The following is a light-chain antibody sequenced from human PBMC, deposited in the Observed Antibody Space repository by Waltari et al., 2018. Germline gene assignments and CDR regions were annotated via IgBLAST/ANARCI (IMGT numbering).Light chain of an antibody. J-gene: IGKJ4*01. CDR3: QQYKTFPLT. CDR1: LSISRW. V-gene: IGKV1-5*01. Sequence: DIPLTQSPSTLSAAVGDRVTITCRASLSISRWLAWYQQKPGKAPNLLIYDASTLENGVPSRFRGSGFATEFTLTISSLQPDDSASYYCQQYKTFPLTFGGGTKVEIK. CDR2: DAS.